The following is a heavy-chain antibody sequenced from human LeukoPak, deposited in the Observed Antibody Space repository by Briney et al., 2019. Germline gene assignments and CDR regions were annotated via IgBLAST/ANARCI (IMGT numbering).Heavy chain of an antibody. CDR3: ARGLGDLYSSTSNWFDP. CDR1: GGSISTYY. D-gene: IGHD6-19*01. Sequence: SETLSLTCTISGGSISTYYWNWIRQPPGKGLEWIGEINHSGTTNYNPSLKSRVTISVDTSKNQFSLKLSSVTAADTAVYYCARGLGDLYSSTSNWFDPWGQGTLVTVSS. V-gene: IGHV4-34*01. J-gene: IGHJ5*02. CDR2: INHSGTT.